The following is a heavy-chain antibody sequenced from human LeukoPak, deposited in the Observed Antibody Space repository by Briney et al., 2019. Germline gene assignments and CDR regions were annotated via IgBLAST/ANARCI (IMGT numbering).Heavy chain of an antibody. Sequence: SETLSLTCTVSGGSLSSSSYYWGWLRQPPGTGLEWIGSIYYSGSTYYNPSLKSRVTISIDTSKNQFSLKLSSVTAADTAVYYCARGGSYYFWGQGTLVTVSS. D-gene: IGHD3-10*01. CDR3: ARGGSYYF. J-gene: IGHJ4*02. V-gene: IGHV4-39*01. CDR2: IYYSGST. CDR1: GGSLSSSSYY.